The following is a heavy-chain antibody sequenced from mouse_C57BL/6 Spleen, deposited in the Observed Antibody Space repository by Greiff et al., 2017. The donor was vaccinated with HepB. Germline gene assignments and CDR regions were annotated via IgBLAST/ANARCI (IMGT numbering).Heavy chain of an antibody. Sequence: QVQLQQPGTELVKPGASVKLSCKASGYTFTSYWMHWVKQRPGQGLEWIGNIKPSNGGTNYNEKFKSKATLTVDKSSSTAYMQLSSLTSEDSAVYYCARGDYDVAYWYFDVWGTGTTVTVSS. D-gene: IGHD2-4*01. CDR2: IKPSNGGT. V-gene: IGHV1-53*01. J-gene: IGHJ1*03. CDR1: GYTFTSYW. CDR3: ARGDYDVAYWYFDV.